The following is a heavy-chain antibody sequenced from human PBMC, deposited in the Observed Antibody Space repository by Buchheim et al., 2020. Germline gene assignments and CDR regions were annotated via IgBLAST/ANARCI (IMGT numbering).Heavy chain of an antibody. CDR1: GFTFSSYW. Sequence: EVQLVESGGGLVQPGGSLRLSCAASGFTFSSYWMSWVRQAPGKGLEWVANIKQDGSEKYYVDSVKGRFTISRDNAKNSLYLQMNSLRAEDTAVYYCARDGDTGYSYGPYYYYGMDVWGQGTT. V-gene: IGHV3-7*03. CDR3: ARDGDTGYSYGPYYYYGMDV. D-gene: IGHD5-18*01. J-gene: IGHJ6*02. CDR2: IKQDGSEK.